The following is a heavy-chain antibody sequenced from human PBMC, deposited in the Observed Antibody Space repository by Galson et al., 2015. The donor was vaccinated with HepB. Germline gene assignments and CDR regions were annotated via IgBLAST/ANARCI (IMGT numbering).Heavy chain of an antibody. Sequence: SVKVSCKASGYTFTSYGISWVRQAPGQGLEWMGWISAYNGNTNYAQKLQGRVTMTTDTSTSTAYMELRSLRSDDTAVYYCARPRSISHDYGDYGWSDWGQGTLVTVSS. CDR2: ISAYNGNT. D-gene: IGHD4-17*01. CDR3: ARPRSISHDYGDYGWSD. V-gene: IGHV1-18*04. CDR1: GYTFTSYG. J-gene: IGHJ4*02.